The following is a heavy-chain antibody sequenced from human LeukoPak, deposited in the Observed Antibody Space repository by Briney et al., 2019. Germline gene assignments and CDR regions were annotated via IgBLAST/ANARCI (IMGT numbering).Heavy chain of an antibody. CDR2: INHSGST. CDR1: GGSLSGYW. D-gene: IGHD3-22*01. Sequence: SETLSLTCAVYGGSLSGYWWAWIRQPPGKGLEWIGEINHSGSTNFNPSLKSRVTISVDTSKNQFSLKLSSVTAADTAVYYCARGRDSRGYQFKGFDYWGQGTLVTVSS. V-gene: IGHV4-34*01. J-gene: IGHJ4*02. CDR3: ARGRDSRGYQFKGFDY.